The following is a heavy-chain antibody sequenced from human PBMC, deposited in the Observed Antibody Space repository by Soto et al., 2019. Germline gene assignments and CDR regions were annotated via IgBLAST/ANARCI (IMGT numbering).Heavy chain of an antibody. CDR1: GYTFTSYA. Sequence: ASVKVSCKASGYTFTSYAMHWVRQAPGQRLEWMGWINAGNGNTKYSQKFQGRVTITRDTSASTAYMELSSLRSEDTAVYYCAREWDIVPMAFDYWGQGTLVTVS. CDR2: INAGNGNT. J-gene: IGHJ4*02. CDR3: AREWDIVPMAFDY. D-gene: IGHD2-8*01. V-gene: IGHV1-3*01.